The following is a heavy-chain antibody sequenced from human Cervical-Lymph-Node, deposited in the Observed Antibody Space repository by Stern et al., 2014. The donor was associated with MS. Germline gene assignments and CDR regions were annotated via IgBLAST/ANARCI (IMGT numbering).Heavy chain of an antibody. V-gene: IGHV4-61*02. CDR2: IHDSGSH. CDR3: ATTRWDLFTWNWFDP. CDR1: GGSISSSGYY. Sequence: VQLVESGPGLVKPSQTLSLTCTVSGGSISSSGYYWSWIRQPADKGLEWIGRIHDSGSHYYNPSLKSRVPISMDTAQNQVSLQRPFVTAADTAVYYCATTRWDLFTWNWFDPWGQGTLVTVSS. D-gene: IGHD1-26*01. J-gene: IGHJ5*02.